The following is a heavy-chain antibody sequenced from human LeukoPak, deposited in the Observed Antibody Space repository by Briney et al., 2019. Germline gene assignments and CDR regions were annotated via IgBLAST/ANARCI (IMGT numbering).Heavy chain of an antibody. Sequence: SGTLSLTCAVSGGSISSSNWWSWVRQPPGKGLEWIGEIYHSGSTNYNPSLRSRVTISVDKSKNQFSLKPSSVTAADTAVYYCARSSGWYLYYFDYWGQGTLVTVSS. D-gene: IGHD6-19*01. CDR2: IYHSGST. J-gene: IGHJ4*02. CDR1: GGSISSSNW. V-gene: IGHV4-4*02. CDR3: ARSSGWYLYYFDY.